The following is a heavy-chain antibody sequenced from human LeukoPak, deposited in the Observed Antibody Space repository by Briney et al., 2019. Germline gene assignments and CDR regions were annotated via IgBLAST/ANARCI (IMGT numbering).Heavy chain of an antibody. V-gene: IGHV3-21*01. J-gene: IGHJ4*02. CDR1: GFTFSSYN. CDR2: IKSRDTYM. D-gene: IGHD3-16*01. CDR3: ARGGEYNNDY. Sequence: GGSLRLSCAASGFTFSSYNMNWVRQAPGKGLEWVPSIKSRDTYMYYADSVKGRFTISRDNAKNSLYLQMNSLRAEDTAVYYCARGGEYNNDYWGQGTLVTVSS.